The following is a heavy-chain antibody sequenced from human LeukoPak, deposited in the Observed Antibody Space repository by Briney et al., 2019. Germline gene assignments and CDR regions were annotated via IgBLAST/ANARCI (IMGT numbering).Heavy chain of an antibody. CDR3: ARDSGGSYYY. V-gene: IGHV1-18*01. CDR1: GYTFTSYG. CDR2: INAYNGNA. Sequence: ASVKVSCKASGYTFTSYGMSWVRQAPGQGLEWMGWINAYNGNANYAQKLQGRVTMTTDTSTSTVYMDLRSLRSDDTAVYFCARDSGGSYYYWGQGTLVTVSS. D-gene: IGHD1-26*01. J-gene: IGHJ4*02.